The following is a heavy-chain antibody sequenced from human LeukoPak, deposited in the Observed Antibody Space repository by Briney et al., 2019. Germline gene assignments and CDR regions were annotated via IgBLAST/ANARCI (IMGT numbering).Heavy chain of an antibody. D-gene: IGHD6-19*01. CDR2: ISGSGGST. J-gene: IGHJ4*02. V-gene: IGHV3-23*01. CDR3: ANSVLRSGWLD. Sequence: PGRSLRLSCAASGFTFSTYAMHWVRQAPGKGLEWVSAISGSGGSTYYADSVKGRFTIPRDNSKNTLYLQMNSLIAEDTAVYYCANSVLRSGWLDWGQGTLVTVSS. CDR1: GFTFSTYA.